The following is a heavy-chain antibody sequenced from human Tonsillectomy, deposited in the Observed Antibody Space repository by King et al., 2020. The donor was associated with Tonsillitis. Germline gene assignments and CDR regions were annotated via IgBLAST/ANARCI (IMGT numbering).Heavy chain of an antibody. CDR3: ARLWDDYGGNLGDY. J-gene: IGHJ4*02. V-gene: IGHV3-74*01. CDR2: INSDGSST. D-gene: IGHD4-23*01. CDR1: GFTFSSYW. Sequence: VQLVESGGGLVQPGGSLRLSCAASGFTFSSYWMHWVRQAPGKGLVWVSRINSDGSSTSYADSVKGRFTISRDNAKNTLYLQMNSLRGEDTAVYYCARLWDDYGGNLGDYWGQGTRVTVSS.